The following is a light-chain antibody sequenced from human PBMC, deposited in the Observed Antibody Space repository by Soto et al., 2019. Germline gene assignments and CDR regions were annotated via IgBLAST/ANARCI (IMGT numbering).Light chain of an antibody. V-gene: IGLV3-21*02. CDR2: ADS. CDR3: QVWDRSSDHLYV. Sequence: SYELTQPPSVSVAPGQTASITCGGNNIGSKTVHWYQQKPGQAPVLVVYADSDRPSGIPERFSGSNSGNTATLTISRVEAGDEADYYCQVWDRSSDHLYVFGTGTKVTVL. CDR1: NIGSKT. J-gene: IGLJ1*01.